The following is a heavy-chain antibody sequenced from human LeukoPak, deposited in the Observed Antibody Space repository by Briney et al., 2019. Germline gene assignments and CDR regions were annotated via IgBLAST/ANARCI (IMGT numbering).Heavy chain of an antibody. D-gene: IGHD3-10*01. CDR2: ISYDGSNE. V-gene: IGHV3-30-3*01. CDR3: ARVGYYCSGIFSYFDY. CDR1: GFTFSRYA. Sequence: GRSLRLSCAASGFTFSRYAMHWVRQAPGKGLEWVAVISYDGSNEYYADSVKGRFTISRDSSENTLYLQMNSLRVEDTAVYYCARVGYYCSGIFSYFDYWGQGILVTVSS. J-gene: IGHJ4*02.